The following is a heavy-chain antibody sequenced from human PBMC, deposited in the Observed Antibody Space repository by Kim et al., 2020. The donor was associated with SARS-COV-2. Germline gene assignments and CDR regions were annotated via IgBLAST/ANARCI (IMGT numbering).Heavy chain of an antibody. V-gene: IGHV1-69*13. J-gene: IGHJ4*01. CDR2: IIPVFGTV. D-gene: IGHD6-6*01. Sequence: SVKVSCKASGDNFNAYALTWVRQAPGQGLEWMGDIIPVFGTVNYAPKFQGRITITADESTNTAYMELSSLKSDDTAVYYCAREWQLVLDYWGHGSLVT. CDR3: AREWQLVLDY. CDR1: GDNFNAYA.